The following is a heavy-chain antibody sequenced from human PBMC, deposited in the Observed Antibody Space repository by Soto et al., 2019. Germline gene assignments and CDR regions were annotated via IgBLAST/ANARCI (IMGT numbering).Heavy chain of an antibody. D-gene: IGHD3-22*01. CDR1: GFTFSSYA. CDR2: ISYDGSNK. CDR3: ARVSYYDSSLSTTTNYGMDV. Sequence: GGSLRLSCAASGFTFSSYAMHWVRQAPGKGLEWVAVISYDGSNKYYADSVKGRITISRDNSKNTLYLQMNSLRAEDTAVYYCARVSYYDSSLSTTTNYGMDVWGQGTTVTVSS. V-gene: IGHV3-30-3*01. J-gene: IGHJ6*02.